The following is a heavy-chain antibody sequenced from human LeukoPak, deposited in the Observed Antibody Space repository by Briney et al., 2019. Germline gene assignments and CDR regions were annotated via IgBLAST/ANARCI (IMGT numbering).Heavy chain of an antibody. Sequence: PGGSLRLSCAASGFTFSSYWMHWVRQAPGKGLVWVSRINSDGTSTSYADSVKGRFTISRDNAKNTLYLQMNSLRAEDTAVYYCARVQDGSNWYEYFEHWGQGALVSVSS. CDR2: INSDGTST. D-gene: IGHD6-13*01. CDR1: GFTFSSYW. J-gene: IGHJ1*01. CDR3: ARVQDGSNWYEYFEH. V-gene: IGHV3-74*01.